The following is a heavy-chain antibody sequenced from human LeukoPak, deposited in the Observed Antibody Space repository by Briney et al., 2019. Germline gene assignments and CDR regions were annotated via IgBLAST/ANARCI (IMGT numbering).Heavy chain of an antibody. J-gene: IGHJ4*02. D-gene: IGHD4-11*01. V-gene: IGHV3-33*06. CDR3: AKDAQGGFDYSNSLEY. CDR2: IWSDETEK. CDR1: GFTYSHYG. Sequence: PGRSLRLSCAVSGFTYSHYGMHWVRQAPGKGLEWVAVIWSDETEKYYGDAVKGRFTISRDNSRNTLYLQMNSLRVEDTAVYYCAKDAQGGFDYSNSLEYWGQGTLVTVSS.